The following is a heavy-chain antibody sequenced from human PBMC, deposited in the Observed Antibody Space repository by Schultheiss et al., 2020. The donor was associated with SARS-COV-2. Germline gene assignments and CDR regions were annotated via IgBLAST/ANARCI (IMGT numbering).Heavy chain of an antibody. J-gene: IGHJ6*02. V-gene: IGHV3-7*03. D-gene: IGHD3-16*01. CDR3: ARDGDGMDV. Sequence: GGSLRLSCAASGFTFTSYGMHWVRQAPGKGLEWVANIKQDGSEKYYVDSVKGRFTISRDNAKNSLYLQMNSLRAEDTAVYYCARDGDGMDVWGQGTTVTVSS. CDR1: GFTFTSYG. CDR2: IKQDGSEK.